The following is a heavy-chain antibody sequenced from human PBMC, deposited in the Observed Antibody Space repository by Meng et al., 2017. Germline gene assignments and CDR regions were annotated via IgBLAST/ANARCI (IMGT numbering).Heavy chain of an antibody. CDR1: GYSFTGYY. Sequence: QVQLVQSGHALKKPGASVRVPCKASGYSFTGYYLHWVRQVPGQGLEWMGRMNPNNGDTFYAQNFQGRVTITRASSFSTAYMHLSWLTSDDTALYYCARDEGATTAFDLWGQGTLVTVSS. V-gene: IGHV1-2*06. CDR2: MNPNNGDT. J-gene: IGHJ4*02. D-gene: IGHD1-26*01. CDR3: ARDEGATTAFDL.